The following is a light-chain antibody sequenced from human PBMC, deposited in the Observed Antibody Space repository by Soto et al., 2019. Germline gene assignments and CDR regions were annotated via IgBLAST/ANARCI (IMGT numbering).Light chain of an antibody. V-gene: IGKV1-9*01. J-gene: IGKJ5*01. CDR1: QDISSY. CDR2: AAS. Sequence: DIQLTQSPSFLSASVGDRVTITCRASQDISSYLAWYQQKPGKAPELLIFAASTLQSGVPSRFSGSGSGTEFTLTISSLQTEDFATYYCQQLNSYRITFGQGTLLEMK. CDR3: QQLNSYRIT.